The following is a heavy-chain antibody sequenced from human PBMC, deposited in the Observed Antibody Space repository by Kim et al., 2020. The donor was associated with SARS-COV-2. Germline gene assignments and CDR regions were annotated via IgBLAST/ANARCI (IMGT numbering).Heavy chain of an antibody. V-gene: IGHV1-2*06. D-gene: IGHD2-15*01. CDR1: GYTFTGYY. CDR2: INPNSGGT. CDR3: AQDFDIVVVVVAGLGY. Sequence: ASVKVSCKASGYTFTGYYMPGVRHAPGQGLEWMGRINPNSGGTNYAQKSQGRVTMTRDTSISTAYMDLSRLRSDDTAVYYCAQDFDIVVVVVAGLGYWGQGTLVTVSS. J-gene: IGHJ4*02.